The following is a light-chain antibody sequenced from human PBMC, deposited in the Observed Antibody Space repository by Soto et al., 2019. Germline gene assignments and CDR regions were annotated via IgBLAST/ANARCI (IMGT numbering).Light chain of an antibody. J-gene: IGLJ2*01. CDR2: EVS. CDR1: SSDVGGYKY. Sequence: QSVLTQPASVSGSPGQSITSSCTGTSSDVGGYKYDSWYHQYPGKATKLTIYEVSNRHLGVSDRFSGSKSGNTGSLTISGRKAEDDGDYYCYSYTSRSNVVFVGGTKLTVL. CDR3: YSYTSRSNVV. V-gene: IGLV2-14*01.